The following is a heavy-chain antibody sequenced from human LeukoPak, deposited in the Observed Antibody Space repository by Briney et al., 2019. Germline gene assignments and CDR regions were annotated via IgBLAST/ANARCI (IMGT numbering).Heavy chain of an antibody. J-gene: IGHJ6*02. CDR1: GGSISSGGSY. V-gene: IGHV4-31*03. Sequence: SQTLSLTCTVSGGSISSGGSYWSWIRQHPGKGLEWIGYIYYSGSTYYNPSLKSRVTISVDTSKNQFSLKLSSVTAADTAVYYCARESRSYGRNYYGMDVWGQGTTVTVSS. CDR3: ARESRSYGRNYYGMDV. D-gene: IGHD4-17*01. CDR2: IYYSGST.